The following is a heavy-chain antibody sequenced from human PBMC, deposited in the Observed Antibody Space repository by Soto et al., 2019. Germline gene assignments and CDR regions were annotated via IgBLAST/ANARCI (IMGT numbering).Heavy chain of an antibody. V-gene: IGHV3-74*01. Sequence: EVQLVESGGGLVQPGGSLRLSCAASGFIFSNYWMHWVRQAPGKGLVWVSRINSDGSTTSYADSVKGRFNISRDNAKNTLYLQMNSLRAEDTAVYYCARVDYGAYYVAYWGQGTLVTVSS. D-gene: IGHD4-17*01. CDR1: GFIFSNYW. CDR2: INSDGSTT. CDR3: ARVDYGAYYVAY. J-gene: IGHJ4*02.